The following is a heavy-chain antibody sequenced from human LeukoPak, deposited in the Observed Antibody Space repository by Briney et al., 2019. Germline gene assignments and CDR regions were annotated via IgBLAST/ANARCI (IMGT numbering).Heavy chain of an antibody. CDR1: GGTFSIYA. V-gene: IGHV1-69*01. D-gene: IGHD5-12*01. J-gene: IGHJ6*02. CDR3: ARDLWLRDYYYGMDV. CDR2: IIPIFGTA. Sequence: SVNVSCTASGGTFSIYAISWVRQAPGQGLEWMGGIIPIFGTANYAQKFQGRVTITADESTSTAYMELSSLRSEDTAVYYCARDLWLRDYYYGMDVWGQGTTVTVSS.